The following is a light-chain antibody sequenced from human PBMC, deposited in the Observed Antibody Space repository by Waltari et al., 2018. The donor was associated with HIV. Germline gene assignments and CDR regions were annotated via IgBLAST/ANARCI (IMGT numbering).Light chain of an antibody. V-gene: IGKV3D-15*01. Sequence: DIAVTQSPATLSVSPVETATPPCRASQSVSGVLAWYQHNPAHASRRIIFDASTRATGIPARFTGSASGTAFTLTIITLQSEDFAVDYCQRYKNLPPDTLTFGGGTKVEIK. J-gene: IGKJ4*01. CDR3: QRYKNLPPDTLT. CDR2: DAS. CDR1: QSVSGV.